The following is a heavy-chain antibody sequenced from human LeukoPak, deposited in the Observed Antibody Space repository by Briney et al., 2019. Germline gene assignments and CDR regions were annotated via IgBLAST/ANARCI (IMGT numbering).Heavy chain of an antibody. J-gene: IGHJ4*02. CDR3: ARDYCSSTSCFDY. Sequence: GAPVKVSCKASGYTFTGYYMHWVRQAPGQGLEWMGWINPNSGGTNYAQKFQGRVTMTRDTSISTAYMELSRLRSDDTAVYYCARDYCSSTSCFDYWGQGTLVTVSS. CDR1: GYTFTGYY. CDR2: INPNSGGT. V-gene: IGHV1-2*02. D-gene: IGHD2-2*01.